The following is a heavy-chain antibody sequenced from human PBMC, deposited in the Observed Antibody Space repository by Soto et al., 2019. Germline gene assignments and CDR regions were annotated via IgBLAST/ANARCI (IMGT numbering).Heavy chain of an antibody. CDR3: SRAGESYPPYYYYGMDV. CDR1: GFTFSSYA. D-gene: IGHD1-26*01. CDR2: ISYDGSNK. Sequence: QVQLVESGGGVVQPGRSLRLSCAASGFTFSSYAMHWVRQAPGKGLEWVAVISYDGSNKYYTDSVKGRFTIYRDNSKNTLYLQMNSLRAEDTAVYYCSRAGESYPPYYYYGMDVWGQGTTVTVSS. J-gene: IGHJ6*02. V-gene: IGHV3-30-3*01.